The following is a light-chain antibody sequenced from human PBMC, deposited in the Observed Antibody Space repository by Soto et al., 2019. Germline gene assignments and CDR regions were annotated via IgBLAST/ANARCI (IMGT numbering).Light chain of an antibody. J-gene: IGKJ1*01. CDR2: AAS. Sequence: DIQMTQSPSSLSASVGDRVTITCRASQDISNYLAWYQQKPGKVPKLLIYAASTLQSGVPSRFSGIESGTAFTLTISSLQPEDVATYYCQYYNRAPQTFGQGTKVEIK. CDR3: QYYNRAPQT. V-gene: IGKV1-27*01. CDR1: QDISNY.